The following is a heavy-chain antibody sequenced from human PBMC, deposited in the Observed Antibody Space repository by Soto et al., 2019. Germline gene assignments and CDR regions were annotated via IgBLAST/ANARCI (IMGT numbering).Heavy chain of an antibody. CDR2: ISSSGNTI. CDR3: ARDPRWVVTPPLFDY. J-gene: IGHJ4*02. D-gene: IGHD2-15*01. V-gene: IGHV3-48*02. CDR1: GFTFSTYT. Sequence: EVQLVESGGGFVQPGGSLRLSCAASGFTFSTYTMNWVRQAPGKGLEWVSFISSSGNTIYYADSVKGRFTISRDNAENSLSLQMNRLRDEATAVYYCARDPRWVVTPPLFDYLGQGTLVTVSS.